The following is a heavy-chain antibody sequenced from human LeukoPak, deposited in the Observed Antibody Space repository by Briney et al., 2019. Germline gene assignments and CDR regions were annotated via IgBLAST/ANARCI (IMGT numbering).Heavy chain of an antibody. D-gene: IGHD1-20*01. J-gene: IGHJ4*02. CDR2: ISAYNGNT. CDR3: AREPMYNWNPVD. CDR1: GYTFTSYG. Sequence: ASVKVSCKASGYTFTSYGISWVRQAPGQGLEWMGWISAYNGNTNYAQKLHGRVTMTTDTSTSTAYMELRSLRSDDTAVYYCAREPMYNWNPVDWGQGTLVTVSS. V-gene: IGHV1-18*01.